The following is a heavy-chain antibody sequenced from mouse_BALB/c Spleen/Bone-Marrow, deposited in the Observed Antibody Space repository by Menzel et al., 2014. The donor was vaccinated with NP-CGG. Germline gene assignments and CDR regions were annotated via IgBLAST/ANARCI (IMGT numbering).Heavy chain of an antibody. V-gene: IGHV1-7*01. CDR1: GYTFTSYW. J-gene: IGHJ4*01. CDR2: INPSTGYT. CDR3: ARGNPLYAMDY. D-gene: IGHD2-1*01. Sequence: QVQLKQSGAELAKPRASVKMSCKASGYTFTSYWMHWVKQRPGQGLEWIGYINPSTGYTDYNQKFNDKATLTADKSSSTAYMQLSSLTSKDSAVYYCARGNPLYAMDYWGQGTSVTVSS.